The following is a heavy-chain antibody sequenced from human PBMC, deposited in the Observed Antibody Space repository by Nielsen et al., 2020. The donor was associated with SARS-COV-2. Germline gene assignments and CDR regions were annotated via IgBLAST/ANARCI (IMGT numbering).Heavy chain of an antibody. D-gene: IGHD6-13*01. J-gene: IGHJ4*02. CDR1: GGSISSYY. V-gene: IGHV4-59*08. CDR3: ARRTSSSWYD. Sequence: GSLRLSCTVSGGSISSYYWSWIRQPPGKGLEWIGYIYYSGSTNYNPSLKSRVTISVDTSKNQFSLKLSSVTAADTAVYYCARRTSSSWYDWGQGTLVTVSS. CDR2: IYYSGST.